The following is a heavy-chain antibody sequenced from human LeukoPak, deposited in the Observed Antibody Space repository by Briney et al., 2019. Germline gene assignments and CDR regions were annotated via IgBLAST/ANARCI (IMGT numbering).Heavy chain of an antibody. CDR2: IYYSGST. CDR1: GGSVSSASYY. J-gene: IGHJ4*02. CDR3: ATRTVLRYFDWLSPRGFDY. V-gene: IGHV4-61*01. Sequence: SETLSLTCTVSGGSVSSASYYWSWIRQPPGKGLECIGYIYYSGSTNYNPSLKSRVTISVDTSKNQFSLKLSSVTAADTAVYYCATRTVLRYFDWLSPRGFDYWGQGTLVTVSS. D-gene: IGHD3-9*01.